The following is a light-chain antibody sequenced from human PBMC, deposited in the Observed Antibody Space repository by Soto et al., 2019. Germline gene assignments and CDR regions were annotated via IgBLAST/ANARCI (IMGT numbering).Light chain of an antibody. V-gene: IGKV3-15*01. J-gene: IGKJ1*01. CDR3: QQYNNWPRT. CDR1: QSISSN. Sequence: ETVMTQSPATLSVSPGEKATLSCRASQSISSNLAWDQQKPGQAPRLLIYEASTRATGLPVRFSGSGSGTDFTLTIRSLQSEDFAVYYCQQYNNWPRTFGQGTKVEIK. CDR2: EAS.